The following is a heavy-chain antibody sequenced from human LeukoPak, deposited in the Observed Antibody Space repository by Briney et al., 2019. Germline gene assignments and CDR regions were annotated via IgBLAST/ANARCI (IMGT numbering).Heavy chain of an antibody. J-gene: IGHJ5*02. CDR3: ARQSAAAQYTNWFDP. CDR2: IYPADSDT. V-gene: IGHV5-51*01. Sequence: GESLKISCQGSGYSFASFWIGWVRQMPGKGLEWMGVIYPADSDTRYSPPFQGQVTISADKSTSTAYLQWSTLKASDTAIYYCARQSAAAQYTNWFDPWGQGTLVTVSS. D-gene: IGHD2-2*01. CDR1: GYSFASFW.